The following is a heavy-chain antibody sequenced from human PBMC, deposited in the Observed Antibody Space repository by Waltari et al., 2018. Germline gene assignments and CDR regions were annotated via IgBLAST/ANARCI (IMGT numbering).Heavy chain of an antibody. CDR2: IYYSGST. CDR3: ARPRVIAVAGLDAFDI. J-gene: IGHJ3*02. D-gene: IGHD6-19*01. Sequence: QLQLQESGPGLVKTSETLSLTCTVSGGSISSSSYYWGWIRQPPGKGLEWIGSIYYSGSTYYNPSLKSRVTISVDTSKNQFSLKLSSVTAADTAVYYCARPRVIAVAGLDAFDIWGQGTMVTVSS. V-gene: IGHV4-39*01. CDR1: GGSISSSSYY.